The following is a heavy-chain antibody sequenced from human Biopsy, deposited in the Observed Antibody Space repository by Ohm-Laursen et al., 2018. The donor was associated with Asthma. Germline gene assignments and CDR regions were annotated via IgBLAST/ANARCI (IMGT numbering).Heavy chain of an antibody. D-gene: IGHD1-20*01. Sequence: SDTLSLTCTVSGGYLTGHYWNWIRQPPGKGLEWIGEIDQSGYTNYNPSLKSRVTISADTSKNQFHLNLSSVTAADTAVYFCARAAITGIRGWFDPWGQGTLVTVSS. CDR1: GGYLTGHY. J-gene: IGHJ5*02. CDR2: IDQSGYT. CDR3: ARAAITGIRGWFDP. V-gene: IGHV4-34*01.